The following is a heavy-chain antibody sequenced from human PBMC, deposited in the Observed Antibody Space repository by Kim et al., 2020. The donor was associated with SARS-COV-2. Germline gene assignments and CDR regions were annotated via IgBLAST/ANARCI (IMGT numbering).Heavy chain of an antibody. Sequence: SETLSLTCTVSGGSISSSSYYWGWIRQPPGKGLEWIGSIYYSGSTYYNPSLKSRVTISVDTSKNQFSLKLSSVTAADTAVYYCASIIAVAGSRGDYWGQGTLVTVSS. J-gene: IGHJ4*02. CDR2: IYYSGST. CDR3: ASIIAVAGSRGDY. D-gene: IGHD6-19*01. CDR1: GGSISSSSYY. V-gene: IGHV4-39*01.